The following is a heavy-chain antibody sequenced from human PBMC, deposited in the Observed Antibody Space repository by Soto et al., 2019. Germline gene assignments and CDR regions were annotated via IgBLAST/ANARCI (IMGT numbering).Heavy chain of an antibody. J-gene: IGHJ4*02. CDR1: GGSISSYY. CDR3: ARGLGRRAARPFDY. D-gene: IGHD6-6*01. V-gene: IGHV4-59*01. Sequence: SETLSLTCTVSGGSISSYYWSWIRQPPGKGLEWIGYIYYSGSTNYNPSLKSRVTISVDTSKNQFSLKLSSVTAADTAVYYCARGLGRRAARPFDYRGQGTLVTVSS. CDR2: IYYSGST.